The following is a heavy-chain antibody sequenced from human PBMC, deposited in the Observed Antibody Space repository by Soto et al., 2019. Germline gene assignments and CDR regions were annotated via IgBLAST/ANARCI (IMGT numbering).Heavy chain of an antibody. V-gene: IGHV3-23*01. CDR3: AKDQEVTLAGILDY. CDR1: GFTFSGYA. Sequence: PGGSLRLSCAASGFTFSGYAMTWVRQAPGKGLECISVITSGGSTSYADSVKGRFTISRDNSKNTLFLQMNSLRAEDTAVYYCAKDQEVTLAGILDYWGQGTLVTVSS. D-gene: IGHD6-19*01. CDR2: ITSGGST. J-gene: IGHJ4*02.